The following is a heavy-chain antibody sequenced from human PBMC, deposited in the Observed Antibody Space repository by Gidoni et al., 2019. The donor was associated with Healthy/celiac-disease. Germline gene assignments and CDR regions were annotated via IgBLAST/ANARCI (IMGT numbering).Heavy chain of an antibody. V-gene: IGHV4-34*01. CDR2: INHSGST. D-gene: IGHD3-10*01. Sequence: QVQLQQWGAGLLKPSETLSLTCAVYGGSFSGYYWSWIRQPPGKGLEWIGEINHSGSTNYNPSLKSRVTISVDTSKNQFSLKLSSVTAADTAVYYCARGPPRSYYYGSGSYRYFDYWGQGTLVTVSS. CDR1: GGSFSGYY. J-gene: IGHJ4*02. CDR3: ARGPPRSYYYGSGSYRYFDY.